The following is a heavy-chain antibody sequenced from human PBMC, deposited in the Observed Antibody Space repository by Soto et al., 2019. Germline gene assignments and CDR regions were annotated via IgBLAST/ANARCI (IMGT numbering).Heavy chain of an antibody. CDR3: ARLSTDDYGGHYYYYGMDV. D-gene: IGHD4-17*01. Sequence: SGESLKISCKGSGYSFTSYWISWVRQMPGKGLEWMGRIDPSDSYTNYSPSFQGHVTISADKSISTAYLQWSSLKASDTAMYYCARLSTDDYGGHYYYYGMDVWGQGTTVTVSS. J-gene: IGHJ6*02. CDR2: IDPSDSYT. V-gene: IGHV5-10-1*01. CDR1: GYSFTSYW.